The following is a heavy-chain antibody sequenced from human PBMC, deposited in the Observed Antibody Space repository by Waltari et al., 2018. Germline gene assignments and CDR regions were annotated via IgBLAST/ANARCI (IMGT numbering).Heavy chain of an antibody. CDR1: GFTFSSYA. D-gene: IGHD1-1*01. V-gene: IGHV3-23*01. CDR3: AKNSVAENWNDWRGHFDY. Sequence: EVQLLESGGVLVQPGGSLRLSCAASGFTFSSYAMGWVRQTPGKGLEYVSVISGTAGSAYYADSVKGRFAISRDNSKNTVYLQMNSLRAEDTAVYYCAKNSVAENWNDWRGHFDYWGQGTLVIVSS. J-gene: IGHJ4*02. CDR2: ISGTAGSA.